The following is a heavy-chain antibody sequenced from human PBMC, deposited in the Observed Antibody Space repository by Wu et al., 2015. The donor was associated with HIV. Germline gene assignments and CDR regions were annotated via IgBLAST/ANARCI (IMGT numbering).Heavy chain of an antibody. CDR1: GDGFTSYA. CDR2: MNPNSGNT. D-gene: IGHD3-10*01. J-gene: IGHJ6*02. V-gene: IGHV1-8*02. Sequence: QVHLVQFGAEVKKAGSSVKITCKASGDGFTSYAVSWVRQAAGQGLEWMGWMNPNSGNTGYAEKFQYRIIMTRDTSTSTAYMELSFLNSEDTAVYYCARAHYYGSGRPTGLYYAMDEWGQGTTVTVSS. CDR3: ARAHYYGSGRPTGLYYAMDE.